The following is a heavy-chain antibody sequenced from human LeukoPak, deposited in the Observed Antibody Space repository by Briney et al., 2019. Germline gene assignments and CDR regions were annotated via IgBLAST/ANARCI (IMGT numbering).Heavy chain of an antibody. CDR1: GAPFSGYW. J-gene: IGHJ4*02. CDR2: INQSRIT. V-gene: IGHV4-34*01. Sequence: SETLSLTCAVYGAPFSGYWWYWIRQPPGKGLECIGEINQSRITNYNPSLKSRVSISVDTSKNQFSLKLSSVTAADTAVYYCATTSGHWGQGTLVTVSS. CDR3: ATTSGH.